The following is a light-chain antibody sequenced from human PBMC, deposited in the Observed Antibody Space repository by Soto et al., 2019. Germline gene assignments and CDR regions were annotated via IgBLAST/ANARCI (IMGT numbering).Light chain of an antibody. CDR1: QGISNY. CDR2: AAS. Sequence: DIQMTQSPSSLSASVGDRVAITCRASQGISNYLAWYQQKPGKVPTLLLYAASTLHSGVPSRFSGSGSGTDFTLTISSLQPEDVATYYCQKYNSAPCTFGPGTKVDIK. J-gene: IGKJ3*01. V-gene: IGKV1-27*01. CDR3: QKYNSAPCT.